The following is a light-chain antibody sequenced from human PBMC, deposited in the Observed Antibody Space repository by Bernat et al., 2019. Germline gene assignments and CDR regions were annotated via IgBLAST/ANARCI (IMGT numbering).Light chain of an antibody. CDR3: MQSRQLPHT. CDR1: ESLLHSNGKTF. V-gene: IGKV2D-29*01. Sequence: DIVMTQTPLSLSVTPGQPASISCKSSESLLHSNGKTFLSWYLQKAGQPPQVLIYEVSNRFAGVPKRFSGSGSGTDFTMQISRVEAGDVGVYYCMQSRQLPHTFGGETRLEIK. J-gene: IGKJ4*01. CDR2: EVS.